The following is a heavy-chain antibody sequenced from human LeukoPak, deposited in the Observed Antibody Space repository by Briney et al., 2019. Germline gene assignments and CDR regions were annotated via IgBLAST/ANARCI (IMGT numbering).Heavy chain of an antibody. CDR1: GGTFSSYA. CDR3: ARDEDSGTRIYCSGGSCQYYYYYYGMDV. V-gene: IGHV1-69*13. Sequence: GASVKVSCKASGGTFSSYAISWVRQAPGQGLEWMGGIIPIFGTANYAQKFQGRVTITADESTSTAYMELSSLRSEDTAVYYCARDEDSGTRIYCSGGSCQYYYYYYGMDVWGQGITVTVSS. J-gene: IGHJ6*02. CDR2: IIPIFGTA. D-gene: IGHD2-15*01.